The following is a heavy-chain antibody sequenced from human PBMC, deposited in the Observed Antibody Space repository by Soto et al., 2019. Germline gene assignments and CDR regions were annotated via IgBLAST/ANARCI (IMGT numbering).Heavy chain of an antibody. CDR1: GGSISGEGYY. Sequence: QVQLQESGPGLVEPSQTLSLTCTVSGGSISGEGYYWSWIRQYSGRGLEWIGYIHYSGSTYYNPSLMGRVISSGDTSKTQFFLNLSSVTAADTAVYYCARAWTATAGWANWFDRWGQGTLVTVSS. V-gene: IGHV4-31*03. CDR2: IHYSGST. CDR3: ARAWTATAGWANWFDR. D-gene: IGHD6-13*01. J-gene: IGHJ5*02.